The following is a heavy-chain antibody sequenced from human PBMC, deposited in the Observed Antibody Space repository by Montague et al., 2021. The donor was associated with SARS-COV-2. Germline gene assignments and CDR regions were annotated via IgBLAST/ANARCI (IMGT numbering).Heavy chain of an antibody. Sequence: TLSLTCSVYGGSISTGSYHWSWHRQPAGQVLEWNVRIYTSGSTNYSPSLKSRVSVSVDTSKYHFSLKLITVTAAATAVYYCASASHYDILSSYYEDGMDVWGQGTTVTVSS. CDR2: IYTSGST. V-gene: IGHV4-61*02. CDR3: ASASHYDILSSYYEDGMDV. J-gene: IGHJ6*02. CDR1: GGSISTGSYH. D-gene: IGHD3-9*01.